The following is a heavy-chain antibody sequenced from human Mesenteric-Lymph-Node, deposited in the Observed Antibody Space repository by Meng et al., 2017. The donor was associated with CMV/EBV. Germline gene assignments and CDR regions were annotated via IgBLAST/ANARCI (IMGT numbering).Heavy chain of an antibody. V-gene: IGHV4-34*01. J-gene: IGHJ1*01. CDR1: GVSFSGYY. CDR3: ARGRTTSSWYGDMYFQY. D-gene: IGHD6-13*01. Sequence: YGVSFSGYYWSWIRPSPGKGLEWIGEINHSGSANYNPSLKSRVTISEGTSTNQFSLRLTSVTAADTAVYFCARGRTTSSWYGDMYFQYWGQGTLVTVSS. CDR2: INHSGSA.